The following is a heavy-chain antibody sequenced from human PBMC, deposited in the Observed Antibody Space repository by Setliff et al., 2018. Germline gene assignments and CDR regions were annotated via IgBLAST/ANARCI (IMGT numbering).Heavy chain of an antibody. Sequence: PSETLSLTCAVSGYSISSYYWSWIRQPAGKGLEWIGHIYIGGSANYNPSLKSRVTMSIDTSKNQFSPKLNSVTAADMAVYYCAREQWLDPPGYYYMDVWAKGTTVTVSS. D-gene: IGHD6-19*01. J-gene: IGHJ6*03. CDR1: GYSISSYY. V-gene: IGHV4-4*07. CDR3: AREQWLDPPGYYYMDV. CDR2: IYIGGSA.